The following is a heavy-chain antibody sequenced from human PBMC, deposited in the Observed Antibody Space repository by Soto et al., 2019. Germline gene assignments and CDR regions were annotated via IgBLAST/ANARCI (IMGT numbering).Heavy chain of an antibody. CDR1: GDSISNGGYY. J-gene: IGHJ3*02. Sequence: QVQLQESGPGLVKPSQTLSLTCSVSGDSISNGGYYWNWIRQHPGKGLEWIGYIYYSGTTFYNPSLTSRVKLSVDPAKNQFSLKLSSVTAADTAVYFCARGGYSPQVEAFDIWGQGTMVTVSS. CDR3: ARGGYSPQVEAFDI. D-gene: IGHD4-4*01. CDR2: IYYSGTT. V-gene: IGHV4-31*03.